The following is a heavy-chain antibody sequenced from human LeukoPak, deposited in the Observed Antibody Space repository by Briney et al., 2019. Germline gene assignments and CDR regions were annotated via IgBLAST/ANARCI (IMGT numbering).Heavy chain of an antibody. J-gene: IGHJ4*02. D-gene: IGHD4-11*01. CDR1: GFTFSTYS. V-gene: IGHV3-48*01. CDR2: ISSSSSTI. Sequence: GGSLRLSCAAPGFTFSTYSMTWVRQAPGKGLEWVSYISSSSSTIYYGGSVKGRFTVSRDNAKNSLYLQMNSLRAEDTAVYFCARDSYSKNDYWGQGTLVTVSS. CDR3: ARDSYSKNDY.